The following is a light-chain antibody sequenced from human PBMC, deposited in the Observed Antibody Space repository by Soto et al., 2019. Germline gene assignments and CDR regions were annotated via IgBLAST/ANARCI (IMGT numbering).Light chain of an antibody. Sequence: PGERATLSCRASQSVSSSLGWYQQKPGQAPRLLIYDASSRATGIPVRFSGSGSGTDFTLTISSLEPEDFAVYYCQQRSNWPRTFGQGTKVEIK. V-gene: IGKV3-11*01. CDR3: QQRSNWPRT. CDR1: QSVSSS. J-gene: IGKJ1*01. CDR2: DAS.